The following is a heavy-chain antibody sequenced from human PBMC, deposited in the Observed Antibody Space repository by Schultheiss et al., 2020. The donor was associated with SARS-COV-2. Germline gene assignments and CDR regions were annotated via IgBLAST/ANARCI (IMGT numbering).Heavy chain of an antibody. J-gene: IGHJ4*02. CDR1: GFTFSSYE. Sequence: GGSLRLSCAASGFTFSSYEMNWVRQAPGKGLEWVSAISGSGGSTYYADSVKGRFTISRDNSKNTLYLQMNSLRAEDTAVYYCARSPPLFSSGWYAFIDYWGQGTLVTVSS. V-gene: IGHV3-23*01. CDR2: ISGSGGST. D-gene: IGHD6-19*01. CDR3: ARSPPLFSSGWYAFIDY.